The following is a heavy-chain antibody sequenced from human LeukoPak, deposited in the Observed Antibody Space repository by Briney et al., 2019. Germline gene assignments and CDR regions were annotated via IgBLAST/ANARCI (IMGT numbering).Heavy chain of an antibody. J-gene: IGHJ4*02. Sequence: PGGSLRLSCAASGFTFSDYAMNWVRQAPGKGLEWVSSISSSSNYVYNAASVQGRFTISRDNTKNSLYLQMSSLRAEDAAVYYCTRDFDWFRNQFDYWGQGTLVTVSS. V-gene: IGHV3-21*01. D-gene: IGHD3-9*01. CDR3: TRDFDWFRNQFDY. CDR2: ISSSSNYV. CDR1: GFTFSDYA.